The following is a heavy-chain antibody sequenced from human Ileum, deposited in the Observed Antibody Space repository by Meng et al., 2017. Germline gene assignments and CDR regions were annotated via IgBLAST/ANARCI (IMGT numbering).Heavy chain of an antibody. CDR1: RFSFTNDA. CDR3: ATKHFGY. Sequence: PGGSLRLASSGSRFSFTNDAMSWVRQGTGQGRVSVLSVSGSSGSKPYAENVTGRFSISRDNNKNTVWLQMNSLRADDAAVYYCATKHFGYWGQGTLVTVSS. CDR2: VSGSSGSK. V-gene: IGHV3-23*01. J-gene: IGHJ4*02.